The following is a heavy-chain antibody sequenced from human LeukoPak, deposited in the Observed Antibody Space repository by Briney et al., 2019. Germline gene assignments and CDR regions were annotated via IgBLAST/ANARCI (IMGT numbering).Heavy chain of an antibody. CDR2: IWNDGSNK. Sequence: PGGSLRLSCAASGFTFSIYGMHWVRQAPGKGLEWVAVIWNDGSNKYYADSVKGRFTISRDNSKNTLYLQMNSLRAEDTAVYYCARALYSGSFYGMDVWGQGTTATVSS. CDR1: GFTFSIYG. V-gene: IGHV3-33*01. D-gene: IGHD1-26*01. J-gene: IGHJ6*02. CDR3: ARALYSGSFYGMDV.